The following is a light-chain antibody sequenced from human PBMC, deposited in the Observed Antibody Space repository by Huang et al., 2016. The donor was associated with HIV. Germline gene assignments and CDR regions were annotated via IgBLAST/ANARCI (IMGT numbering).Light chain of an antibody. J-gene: IGKJ5*01. Sequence: EIVLTQSPGTLSFSPGERATLSSRASQSVSSAFLTWYQQKPGKDPRLLIIGASTVAIGIPDRFSGSGSGTDFTLTISRLEPEDFAVYYCQKYGRALVTFGQGTRLEIK. V-gene: IGKV3-20*01. CDR3: QKYGRALVT. CDR2: GAS. CDR1: QSVSSAF.